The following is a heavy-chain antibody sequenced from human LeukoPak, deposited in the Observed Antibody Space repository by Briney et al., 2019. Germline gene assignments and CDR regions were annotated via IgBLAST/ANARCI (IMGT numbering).Heavy chain of an antibody. Sequence: PGGSLRLSCAASGFTFSNPWMSWVRQAPGKGLEWVGRIRSKTDGGTADYAAPVKDRIIISRDDSKNTLYLQMNSLKNEDTDVYYCTTGTYWGQGTLVTVSS. V-gene: IGHV3-15*01. CDR3: TTGTY. CDR2: IRSKTDGGTA. J-gene: IGHJ4*02. CDR1: GFTFSNPW.